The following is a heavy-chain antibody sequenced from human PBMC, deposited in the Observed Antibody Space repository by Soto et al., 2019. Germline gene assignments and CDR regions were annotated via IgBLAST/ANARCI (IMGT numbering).Heavy chain of an antibody. J-gene: IGHJ6*02. Sequence: GGSLRLSCTASGFTFGDYAMSWFRQAPGKGLEWVGFIRSKAYGGTTEYAASVKGRFTISRDDSKSIAYLQMNSLKTEDTAVYYCTRDLSHVEWLRPGPFSGMDVWGQGTTVTVSS. CDR1: GFTFGDYA. D-gene: IGHD5-12*01. CDR2: IRSKAYGGTT. CDR3: TRDLSHVEWLRPGPFSGMDV. V-gene: IGHV3-49*03.